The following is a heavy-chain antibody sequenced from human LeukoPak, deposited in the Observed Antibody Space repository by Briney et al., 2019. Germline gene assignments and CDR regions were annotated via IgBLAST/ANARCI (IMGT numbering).Heavy chain of an antibody. Sequence: GGSLRLSCAASGLTFSSYSMNWVRQAPGKGLEWVSSISSSSNYIYYADSVKGRFTISRDNAKKSLYLQMNSLRAEDTAVYYCARETIAAAGKGFDPWGQGTLVTVSS. D-gene: IGHD6-13*01. CDR2: ISSSSNYI. CDR1: GLTFSSYS. V-gene: IGHV3-21*01. CDR3: ARETIAAAGKGFDP. J-gene: IGHJ5*02.